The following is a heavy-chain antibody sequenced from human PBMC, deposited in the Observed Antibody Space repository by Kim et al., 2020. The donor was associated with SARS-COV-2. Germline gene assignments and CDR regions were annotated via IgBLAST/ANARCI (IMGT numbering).Heavy chain of an antibody. V-gene: IGHV3-9*01. CDR3: AKGAIFGVVIRFNYYYYYYMDV. D-gene: IGHD3-3*01. J-gene: IGHJ6*03. CDR1: GFTFGDYA. Sequence: GGSLRLSCAASGFTFGDYAMHWVRQAPGKGLEWVSGISWNSGSIGYADSVKGRFTISRDNAKNSLYLQMNSLRAEDTALYYCAKGAIFGVVIRFNYYYYYYMDVWGKGTTVTVSS. CDR2: ISWNSGSI.